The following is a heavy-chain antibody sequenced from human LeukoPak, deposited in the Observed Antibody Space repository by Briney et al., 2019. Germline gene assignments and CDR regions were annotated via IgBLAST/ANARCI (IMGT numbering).Heavy chain of an antibody. Sequence: SETLSLTCTVSGGSTSSGSYYWSWIRQPAGKGLEWIGRIYTSGSTNYNPSLKSRVTISVDTSKNQFSLKLSSVTAADTAIYYCAQTKGTVWFDPWGQGTLVTVSS. CDR1: GGSTSSGSYY. V-gene: IGHV4-61*02. J-gene: IGHJ5*02. CDR3: AQTKGTVWFDP. CDR2: IYTSGST. D-gene: IGHD1-14*01.